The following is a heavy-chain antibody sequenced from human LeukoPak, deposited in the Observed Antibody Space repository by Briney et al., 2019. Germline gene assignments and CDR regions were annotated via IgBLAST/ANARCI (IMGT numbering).Heavy chain of an antibody. CDR2: INPNSGGT. D-gene: IGHD2/OR15-2a*01. J-gene: IGHJ6*02. CDR3: ARDNTGMDV. Sequence: QXPGXXXEWMGWINPNSGGTNYAQKFQGRVTMTRDTSISTAYMELSRLRSDDTAVYYCARDNTGMDVWGQGTTVTVSS. V-gene: IGHV1-2*02.